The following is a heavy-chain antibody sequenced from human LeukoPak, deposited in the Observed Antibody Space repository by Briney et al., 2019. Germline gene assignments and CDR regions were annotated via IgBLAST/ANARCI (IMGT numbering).Heavy chain of an antibody. Sequence: GSLRLSCAASGFSFSDYSMNRVRQAPGKGLEWVSFISSYSTYIYYADSLKGRFTISRDNAKNSLYLQMNSLRAEDTAVYYCARDSFAGYDSSGYSSYDYWGQGTLVTVSS. CDR1: GFSFSDYS. CDR3: ARDSFAGYDSSGYSSYDY. CDR2: ISSYSTYI. J-gene: IGHJ4*02. D-gene: IGHD3-22*01. V-gene: IGHV3-21*01.